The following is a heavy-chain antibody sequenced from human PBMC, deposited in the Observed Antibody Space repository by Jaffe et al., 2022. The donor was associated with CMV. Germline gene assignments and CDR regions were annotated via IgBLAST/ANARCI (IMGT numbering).Heavy chain of an antibody. J-gene: IGHJ4*02. Sequence: EVQLVETGGGLIQPGGSLRLSCAASGFTVSSNYMSWVRQAPGKGLEWVSVIYSGGSTYYADSVKGRFTISRDNSKNTLYLQMNSLRAEDTAVYYCARGYYDYVWGSYRPFDYWGQGTLVTVSS. CDR3: ARGYYDYVWGSYRPFDY. V-gene: IGHV3-53*02. CDR1: GFTVSSNY. D-gene: IGHD3-16*02. CDR2: IYSGGST.